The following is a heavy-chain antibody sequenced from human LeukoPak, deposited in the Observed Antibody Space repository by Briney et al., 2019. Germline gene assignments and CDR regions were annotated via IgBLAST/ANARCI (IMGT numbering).Heavy chain of an antibody. CDR1: GFTFSRNS. J-gene: IGHJ3*02. V-gene: IGHV3-21*01. CDR2: ISTSSSYI. Sequence: GGSLRLSCAASGFTFSRNSMNWVRQAPGKGLEWVSSISTSSSYIYYADSVKGRFTISRHNAKNSLYLQMNSLRAEDTAVYYCARGRQNSGSYSDAFDIWGQGTMVTVSS. CDR3: ARGRQNSGSYSDAFDI. D-gene: IGHD1-26*01.